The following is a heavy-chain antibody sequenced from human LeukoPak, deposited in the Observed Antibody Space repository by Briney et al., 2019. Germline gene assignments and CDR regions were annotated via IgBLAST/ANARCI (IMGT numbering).Heavy chain of an antibody. CDR3: ARDSSGSLDY. D-gene: IGHD1-26*01. CDR1: GFTFSDYY. V-gene: IGHV3-43*02. J-gene: IGHJ4*02. CDR2: VSGGGGST. Sequence: PGGSLRLSCAASGFTFSDYYMNWLRQAPGKGLKWVSTVSGGGGSTYYADSVKGRFTISRDNNKDSLYLQMNSLRTEDTALYYCARDSSGSLDYWGQGTLVTVSS.